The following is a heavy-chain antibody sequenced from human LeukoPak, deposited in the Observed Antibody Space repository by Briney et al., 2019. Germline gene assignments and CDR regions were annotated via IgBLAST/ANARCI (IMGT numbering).Heavy chain of an antibody. CDR3: ARGVWGRDTSRNYYYYMDV. J-gene: IGHJ6*03. D-gene: IGHD2-2*01. CDR2: IYSDGGT. CDR1: GFTFSSYS. Sequence: GGSLRLSCAASGFTFSSYSMNWVRQAPGKGLEWVSVIYSDGGTFYADSVKGRFTISRDNSKNTLYLQMDSLRAEDTAVYYCARGVWGRDTSRNYYYYMDVWGKGTTVTVSS. V-gene: IGHV3-53*01.